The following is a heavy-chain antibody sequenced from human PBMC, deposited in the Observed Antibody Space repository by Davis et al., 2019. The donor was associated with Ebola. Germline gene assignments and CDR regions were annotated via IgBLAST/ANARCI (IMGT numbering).Heavy chain of an antibody. Sequence: SETLSLTCTASGYSISSGYYWSWIRQPAGKGLEWIGRIHTSGSTNYKPSLKSRVTMSVDTSKNQFPLKLSSVTAAEPGVYYCARRATNDNYFDYRGQGTLVTVSS. D-gene: IGHD2-8*01. V-gene: IGHV4-4*07. CDR1: GYSISSGYY. CDR3: ARRATNDNYFDY. J-gene: IGHJ4*02. CDR2: IHTSGST.